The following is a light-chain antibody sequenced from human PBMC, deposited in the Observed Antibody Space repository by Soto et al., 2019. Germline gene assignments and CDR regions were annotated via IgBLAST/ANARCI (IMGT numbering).Light chain of an antibody. CDR2: GAS. V-gene: IGKV3-15*01. Sequence: EIVMTQSPATLSLSPGERAALSCRASQSINSELAWYQQKPGQPPRLLIYGASTRATGVPARFTGSESGSEVALTISGLQSEDFAVYYCQQGHNLPLTFGQGTRLEI. CDR1: QSINSE. J-gene: IGKJ2*01. CDR3: QQGHNLPLT.